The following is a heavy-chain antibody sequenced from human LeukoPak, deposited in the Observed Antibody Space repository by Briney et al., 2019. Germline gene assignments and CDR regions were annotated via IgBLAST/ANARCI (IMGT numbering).Heavy chain of an antibody. J-gene: IGHJ5*02. CDR2: ISAYNGNT. V-gene: IGHV1-18*01. D-gene: IGHD1-7*01. CDR1: GYTFTSYG. CDR3: ARDRELELKKAYNWFDP. Sequence: ASVKVSCKASGYTFTSYGISWVRQAPGQGLEWMGWISAYNGNTNYAQKLQGRVTMTTDTSNSTAYMELRSLRSDDTAVYYCARDRELELKKAYNWFDPWGQGTLVTVSS.